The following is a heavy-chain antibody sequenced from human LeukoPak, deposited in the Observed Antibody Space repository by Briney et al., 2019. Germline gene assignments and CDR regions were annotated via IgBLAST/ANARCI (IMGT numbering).Heavy chain of an antibody. CDR1: GGSISSGGYS. V-gene: IGHV4-30-2*01. CDR3: ARGDTVVDTPAHFDY. CDR2: IYHSGST. Sequence: SQTLSLTCAVSGGSISSGGYSWSWIRQPPGKGLEWIGYIYHSGSTYYNPSLKSRVTISVDRSKNQFSLKLSSVTAADTAVYYCARGDTVVDTPAHFDYWGQGTLVTVSS. D-gene: IGHD2-15*01. J-gene: IGHJ4*02.